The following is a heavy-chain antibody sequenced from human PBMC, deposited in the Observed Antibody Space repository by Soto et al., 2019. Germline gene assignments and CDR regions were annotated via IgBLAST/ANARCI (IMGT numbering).Heavy chain of an antibody. CDR1: GDTFTSYA. J-gene: IGHJ3*02. D-gene: IGHD1-26*01. Sequence: QVQLVQSGAEVKKPGASVKVSCKASGDTFTSYAMHWVRQAPGQRLEWMGWINAGNGNTNYSQKFQGRVTITRDTSASTAYMVLSSVRSEDTAVYCGARNKPYRGRYPRDAFDIWGQGTMVTVSS. CDR3: ARNKPYRGRYPRDAFDI. V-gene: IGHV1-3*01. CDR2: INAGNGNT.